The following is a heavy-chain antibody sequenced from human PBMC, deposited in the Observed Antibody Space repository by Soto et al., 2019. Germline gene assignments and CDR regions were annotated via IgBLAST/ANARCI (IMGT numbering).Heavy chain of an antibody. J-gene: IGHJ4*02. D-gene: IGHD3-3*01. V-gene: IGHV3-15*01. CDR2: IKSKTDGGTT. CDR1: GFTFSNAW. Sequence: PGGSLRLSCAASGFTFSNAWMSWVRQAPGKGLEWVGRIKSKTDGGTTDYAAPVKGRFTISRDDSKNTLYLQMNSLKTEDTAVYYCTTGKVPRPRLRFLEWLLFIFDYWGQGTLVTVSS. CDR3: TTGKVPRPRLRFLEWLLFIFDY.